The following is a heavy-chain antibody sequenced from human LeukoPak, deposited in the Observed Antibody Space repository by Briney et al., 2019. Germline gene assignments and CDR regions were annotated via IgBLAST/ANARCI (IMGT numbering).Heavy chain of an antibody. V-gene: IGHV3-33*01. J-gene: IGHJ6*02. CDR2: IWYDGSNK. CDR1: GFTFSSYG. CDR3: ARNWFGTVTTNENYYYGMDV. Sequence: GGSLRLSCAASGFTFSSYGMHWVRQAPGKGLEWVAVIWYDGSNKYYAASVKGRFTISRDNSKNTLYLQMNSLRAEDTAVYYCARNWFGTVTTNENYYYGMDVWGQGTTVTVSS. D-gene: IGHD4-17*01.